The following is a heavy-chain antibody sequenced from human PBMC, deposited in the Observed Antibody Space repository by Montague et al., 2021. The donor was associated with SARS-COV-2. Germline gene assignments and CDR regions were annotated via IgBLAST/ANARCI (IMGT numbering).Heavy chain of an antibody. CDR3: ARGMYGLTETTDAFDI. CDR1: GGSIRDSDYY. J-gene: IGHJ3*02. V-gene: IGHV4-39*07. D-gene: IGHD1-14*01. CDR2: IYYSGNT. Sequence: SETLSLTCTVSGGSIRDSDYYWGWIRQPPGKGLEWIGNIYYSGNTYYNPSLKSRVSISVDMSTNRFSLRLSSVTAADTAVYYCARGMYGLTETTDAFDIWGQGTMVSVSS.